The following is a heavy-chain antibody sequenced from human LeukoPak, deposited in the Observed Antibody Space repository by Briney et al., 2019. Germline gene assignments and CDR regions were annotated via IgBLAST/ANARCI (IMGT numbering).Heavy chain of an antibody. V-gene: IGHV1-2*06. D-gene: IGHD3-22*01. J-gene: IGHJ4*02. Sequence: ASVKVSCKASGYTFTGYYMHWVRQAPEQGLEWMGRINPNSGGTNYAQKFQGRVTMTRDTSISTAYMELSRLRSDDTAVYYCARSSTYYYDSSGYYDFDYWGQGTLVTVSS. CDR1: GYTFTGYY. CDR3: ARSSTYYYDSSGYYDFDY. CDR2: INPNSGGT.